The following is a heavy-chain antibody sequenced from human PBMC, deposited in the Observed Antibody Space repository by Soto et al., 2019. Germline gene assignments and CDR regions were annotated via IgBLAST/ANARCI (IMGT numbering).Heavy chain of an antibody. Sequence: GASVKVSCKASGYTFTRYAISWVRQAPVQVLEWMGGIIPIFGTANYAQKFQGRVTITADKSTSTAYMELSSLRSEDTAVYYCARATSLYSSSSAEYFQHWGQGNLVTVSS. CDR1: GYTFTRYA. CDR3: ARATSLYSSSSAEYFQH. J-gene: IGHJ1*01. CDR2: IIPIFGTA. D-gene: IGHD6-6*01. V-gene: IGHV1-69*06.